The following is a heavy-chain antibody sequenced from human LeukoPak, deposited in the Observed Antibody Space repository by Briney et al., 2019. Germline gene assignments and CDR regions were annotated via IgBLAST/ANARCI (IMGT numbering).Heavy chain of an antibody. Sequence: GESLKISFKGSGYSFTSYWIGWVRQMPGKGLEWMGIIYPGDSDTRYSPSFQGQVTISADKSISTAYLQWSSLKASDTAMYYCARWSDSSGINFDYWGQGTLVTVSS. CDR2: IYPGDSDT. V-gene: IGHV5-51*01. D-gene: IGHD3-22*01. CDR1: GYSFTSYW. J-gene: IGHJ4*02. CDR3: ARWSDSSGINFDY.